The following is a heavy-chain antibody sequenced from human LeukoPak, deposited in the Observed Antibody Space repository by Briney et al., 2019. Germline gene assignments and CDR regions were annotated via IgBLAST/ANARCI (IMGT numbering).Heavy chain of an antibody. Sequence: GGSLRLSCVASGFSFGNYAMSWVRQAPGKGLEWVSTISASGGSTYYADSVKGRFTISRDNSKNTLYLQMSSLRVEDTARYYCAKARFYDLLTGFPPDWGQGTLVTVSS. CDR3: AKARFYDLLTGFPPD. CDR2: ISASGGST. V-gene: IGHV3-23*01. D-gene: IGHD3-9*01. CDR1: GFSFGNYA. J-gene: IGHJ4*02.